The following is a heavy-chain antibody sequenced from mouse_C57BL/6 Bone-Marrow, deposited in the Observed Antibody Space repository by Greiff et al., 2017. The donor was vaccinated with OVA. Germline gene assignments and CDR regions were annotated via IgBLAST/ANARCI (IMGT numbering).Heavy chain of an antibody. V-gene: IGHV14-1*01. J-gene: IGHJ1*03. CDR2: IDPEAGDT. Sequence: EVKVVDSGAELVRPGASVKLSCTASGFNIKDYYMHWVKQRPEQGLEWIGRIDPEAGDTEYAPKFQGKATMTADTSSNTAYLQLSSLTSEDTAVYYCTSIYYYGSGYFDVWGTGTTVTVSS. CDR1: GFNIKDYY. CDR3: TSIYYYGSGYFDV. D-gene: IGHD1-1*01.